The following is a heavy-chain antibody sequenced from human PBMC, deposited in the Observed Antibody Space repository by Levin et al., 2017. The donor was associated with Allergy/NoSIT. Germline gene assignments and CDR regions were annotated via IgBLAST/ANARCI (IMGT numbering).Heavy chain of an antibody. D-gene: IGHD3-10*01. CDR2: INHSGST. CDR1: GGSFSGYY. V-gene: IGHV4-34*01. Sequence: SETLSLTCAVYGGSFSGYYWSWIRQPPGKGLEWIGEINHSGSTNYNPSLKSRVTISVDTSKNQFSLKLSSVTAADTAVYYCAREYYGSGSLQFVDYWGQGTLVTVSS. J-gene: IGHJ4*02. CDR3: AREYYGSGSLQFVDY.